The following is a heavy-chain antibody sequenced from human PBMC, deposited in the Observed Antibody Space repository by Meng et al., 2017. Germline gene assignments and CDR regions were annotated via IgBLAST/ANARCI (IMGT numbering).Heavy chain of an antibody. CDR3: AREGRVDFDY. J-gene: IGHJ4*02. CDR2: INTNTGNP. D-gene: IGHD1-26*01. CDR1: GYTFTSYA. Sequence: QVQVVRSGAGVKKPGASVKVSCKASGYTFTSYAMNWVRQAPGQGLEWMGWINTNTGNPTYARGFTGRFVFSLDTSVSTAYLQISSLKAEDTAVYHCAREGRVDFDYWGQGTLVTVSS. V-gene: IGHV7-4-1*02.